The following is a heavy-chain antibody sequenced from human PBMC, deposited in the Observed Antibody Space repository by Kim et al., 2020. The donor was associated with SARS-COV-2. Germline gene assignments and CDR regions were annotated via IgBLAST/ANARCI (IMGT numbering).Heavy chain of an antibody. CDR1: GGSVSSGSYY. Sequence: SETLSLTCTVSGGSVSSGSYYWSWIRQPPGKGLEWIGYIYYSGSTNYNPSLKSRVTISVDTSKNQFSLKLSSVTAADTAVYYCAREGSGSYYNFDYWGQGTLVTVSS. CDR3: AREGSGSYYNFDY. V-gene: IGHV4-61*01. CDR2: IYYSGST. J-gene: IGHJ4*02. D-gene: IGHD3-10*01.